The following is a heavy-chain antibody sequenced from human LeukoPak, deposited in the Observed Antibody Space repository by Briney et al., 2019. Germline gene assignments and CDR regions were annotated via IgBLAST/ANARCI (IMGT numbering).Heavy chain of an antibody. J-gene: IGHJ4*02. Sequence: ASVKVSCKASGYTFTSYGISWVRQAPGQGLEWMGWISAYNGNTNYAQELQGRVTMTTDTSTSTAYMELRSLRSDDTAVYYRARDGRWLQEYYFDYWGQGTLVTVSS. CDR3: ARDGRWLQEYYFDY. V-gene: IGHV1-18*01. D-gene: IGHD5-24*01. CDR1: GYTFTSYG. CDR2: ISAYNGNT.